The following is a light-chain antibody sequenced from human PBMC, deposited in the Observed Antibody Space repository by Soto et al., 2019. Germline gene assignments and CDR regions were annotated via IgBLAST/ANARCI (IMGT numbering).Light chain of an antibody. Sequence: IVLNQSPGTLSLNTGERATLSCRASQSVSSSYLAWYQQKPGQAPRLLIYGAFNRATGIPDRFSGSGSGTEFTLTISRLQSDDFAVYYCQQYNNWPPWTFGQGTQVDI. CDR3: QQYNNWPPWT. CDR2: GAF. CDR1: QSVSSSY. J-gene: IGKJ1*01. V-gene: IGKV3-20*01.